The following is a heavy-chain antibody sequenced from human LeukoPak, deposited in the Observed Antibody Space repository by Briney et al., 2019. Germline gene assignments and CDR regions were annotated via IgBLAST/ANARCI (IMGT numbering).Heavy chain of an antibody. V-gene: IGHV4-59*01. Sequence: SETLSLTCTVSGGSISSYYWSWIRQPPGKGLEWIGYIYYSGSTNYNPSLKSRVTISVDTSKNQFSLKLSSVTAADTAVYYWARGRWGAFDIWGQGTMVTVSS. J-gene: IGHJ3*02. D-gene: IGHD1-26*01. CDR3: ARGRWGAFDI. CDR1: GGSISSYY. CDR2: IYYSGST.